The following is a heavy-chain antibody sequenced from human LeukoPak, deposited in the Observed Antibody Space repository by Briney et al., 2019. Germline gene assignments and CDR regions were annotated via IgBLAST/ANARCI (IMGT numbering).Heavy chain of an antibody. V-gene: IGHV4-38-2*02. CDR3: ARANYYDNSGYSRGAFDI. D-gene: IGHD3-22*01. Sequence: SETLSLTCSVSGFSGYSISSGFYWGWIRQPPGKGLEWSGSIFHSGSTYYNPSLKSRVTISVDTSKNQFSLKLSSVTAADTALYYCARANYYDNSGYSRGAFDIWGQGTMVTVSS. CDR1: GYSISSGFY. J-gene: IGHJ3*02. CDR2: IFHSGST.